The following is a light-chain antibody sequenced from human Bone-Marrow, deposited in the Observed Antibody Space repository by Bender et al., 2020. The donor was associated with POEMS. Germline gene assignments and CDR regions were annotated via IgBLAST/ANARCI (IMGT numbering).Light chain of an antibody. CDR1: NLGSNS. CDR2: DDT. J-gene: IGLJ1*01. V-gene: IGLV3-21*01. CDR3: LSYINSDYV. Sequence: ARITCGGNNLGSNSVHWYRQRPGQAPVLVMYDDTDRPSGIPERFSGSNSGDTASLTISGLQTEDEAAYYCLSYINSDYVFGGGTEVFVL.